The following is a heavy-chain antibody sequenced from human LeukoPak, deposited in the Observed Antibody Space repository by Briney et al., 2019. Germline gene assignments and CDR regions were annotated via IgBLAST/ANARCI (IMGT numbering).Heavy chain of an antibody. J-gene: IGHJ4*02. CDR2: IYYSGST. V-gene: IGHV4-59*01. Sequence: SETLSLTCTVSSGSISSYYWSWIRQPPGKGLEWIGYIYYSGSTNYNPSLKSRVTISVDTSKNQFSLKLSSVTAADTAVYYCARVRYDFWSGVLDYWGQGTLVTVSS. D-gene: IGHD3-3*01. CDR1: SGSISSYY. CDR3: ARVRYDFWSGVLDY.